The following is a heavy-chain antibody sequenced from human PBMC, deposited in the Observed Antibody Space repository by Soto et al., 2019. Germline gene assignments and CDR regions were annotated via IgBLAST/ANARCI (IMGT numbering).Heavy chain of an antibody. V-gene: IGHV3-23*01. CDR1: GVTFSSYA. J-gene: IGHJ5*01. D-gene: IGHD3-9*01. CDR2: ISGSGATT. CDR3: AKLRYFDWSAYNWFEY. Sequence: PGGSLRLSCAASGVTFSSYAMTWVRQAPGKGLEWVSGISGSGATTSYADSVKGRFTVSRDNSKNTLYLQMNSLRVEDTAVYHCAKLRYFDWSAYNWFEYWGQGTPVTVSS.